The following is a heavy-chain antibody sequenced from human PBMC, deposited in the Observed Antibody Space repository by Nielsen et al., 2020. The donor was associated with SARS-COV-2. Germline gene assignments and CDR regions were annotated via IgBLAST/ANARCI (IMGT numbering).Heavy chain of an antibody. CDR1: GYTFIGYY. J-gene: IGHJ5*02. CDR2: INPNSGGT. V-gene: IGHV1-2*06. CDR3: ASGTTIFGVVINWFDP. Sequence: ASVKVSCKASGYTFIGYYLHWVRQAPGQGLEWMGRINPNSGGTNYAQKFQGRVTMTRDTSISTAYMELSRLRSDDTAVYYCASGTTIFGVVINWFDPWGQGTLVTVSS. D-gene: IGHD3-3*01.